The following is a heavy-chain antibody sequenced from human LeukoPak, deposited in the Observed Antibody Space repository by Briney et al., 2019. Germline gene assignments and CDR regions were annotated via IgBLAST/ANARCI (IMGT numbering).Heavy chain of an antibody. D-gene: IGHD1-26*01. J-gene: IGHJ4*02. CDR2: TRNKANSYIT. CDR3: ASIRGTFGY. Sequence: GGSLRLSCAASGFTFSDHFLDWIRQAPGKGLEWVGSTRNKANSYITEYATSVAGRFTISRDDSKNSLYLQVSSLKTDDTAMYYCASIRGTFGYWGQGTLVTVSS. V-gene: IGHV3-72*01. CDR1: GFTFSDHF.